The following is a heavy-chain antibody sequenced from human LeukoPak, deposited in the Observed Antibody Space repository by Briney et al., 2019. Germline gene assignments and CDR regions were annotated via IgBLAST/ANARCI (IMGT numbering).Heavy chain of an antibody. J-gene: IGHJ4*02. CDR3: ARAKGSGSYPR. Sequence: SETRSLTSAVYGGSSSGHYWGWNRQPPGKGLEWKGETKHSGSTNYNPSLKSRVTISVDTSKNQFSLKLSSVTAADTAVYYCARAKGSGSYPRWGQGTLVTVAS. CDR2: TKHSGST. CDR1: GGSSSGHY. D-gene: IGHD3-10*01. V-gene: IGHV4-34*01.